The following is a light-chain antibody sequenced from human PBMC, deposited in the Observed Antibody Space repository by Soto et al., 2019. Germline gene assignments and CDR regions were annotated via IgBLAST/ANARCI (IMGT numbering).Light chain of an antibody. J-gene: IGKJ3*01. CDR2: SSS. CDR3: QQSYSTRFT. V-gene: IGKV1-39*01. CDR1: RSINTY. Sequence: FQMTQSPSSLSASVGDRVTITCRASRSINTYLNWYQFKPGKAPKLLIFSSSNLQTGVPSRFSGSGSGTHFTLTITRLQPEDSATYYCQQSYSTRFTFGPGTRVEI.